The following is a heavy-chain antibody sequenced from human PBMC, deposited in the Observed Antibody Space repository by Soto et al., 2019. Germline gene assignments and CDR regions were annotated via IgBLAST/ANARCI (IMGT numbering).Heavy chain of an antibody. V-gene: IGHV3-7*01. Sequence: SLRLSCAASGFTFSSYWMSWVRQAPGKGLEWVANIKQDGSEKYYVDSVKGRFTISRDNAKNSLYLQMNSLRAEDTAVYYCARDPRSSGWYYYYYYMDVWGKGTTVTVSS. CDR1: GFTFSSYW. CDR2: IKQDGSEK. CDR3: ARDPRSSGWYYYYYYMDV. J-gene: IGHJ6*03. D-gene: IGHD6-19*01.